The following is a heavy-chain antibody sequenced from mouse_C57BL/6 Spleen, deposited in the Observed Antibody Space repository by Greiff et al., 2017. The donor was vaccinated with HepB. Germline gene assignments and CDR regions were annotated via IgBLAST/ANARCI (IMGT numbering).Heavy chain of an antibody. V-gene: IGHV1-37*01. CDR3: AKSYGIYYFDN. D-gene: IGHD2-1*01. Sequence: EVQGVESGPELVKPGASVKISCKASGYSFTGYFMNWVKQSHGKSLEWIGRINPYNGDTFYNQKFKGKATLTVDKYSSTAHMELLSLTSGVFAGYFFAKSYGIYYFDNWGKGTTLTVSS. CDR2: INPYNGDT. J-gene: IGHJ2*01. CDR1: GYSFTGYF.